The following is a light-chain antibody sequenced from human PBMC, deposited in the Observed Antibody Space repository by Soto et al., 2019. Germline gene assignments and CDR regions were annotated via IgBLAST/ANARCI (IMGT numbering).Light chain of an antibody. V-gene: IGKV1-33*01. CDR3: QQYDKLPFP. J-gene: IGKJ3*01. CDR2: DAS. CDR1: QDISNY. Sequence: DIQMTQSPSSLSASVGDRVTITCQASQDISNYLNWYQQKPGKAPKLLIYDASNLETGGPSRFSGSGSGTDFTFTISNLQPEDIATYYCQQYDKLPFPFGPGTKVDIK.